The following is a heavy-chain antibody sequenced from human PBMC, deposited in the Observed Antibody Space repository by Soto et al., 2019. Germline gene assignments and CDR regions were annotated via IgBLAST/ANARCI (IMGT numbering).Heavy chain of an antibody. J-gene: IGHJ4*02. CDR2: IYYSGST. CDR3: ARVRWTVAGPGHFDY. Sequence: QVQLQESGPGLVKPSETLSLTCTVSGGSISSYYWSWIRQPPGKGLEWIGYIYYSGSTNYNPSLKSRVTISVDTSKNQISLKLSSVTAADTAVYYCARVRWTVAGPGHFDYWGQGTLVTVSS. V-gene: IGHV4-59*01. CDR1: GGSISSYY. D-gene: IGHD6-19*01.